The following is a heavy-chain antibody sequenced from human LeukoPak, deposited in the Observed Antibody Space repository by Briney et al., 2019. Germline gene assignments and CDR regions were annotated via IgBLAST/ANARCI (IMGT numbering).Heavy chain of an antibody. CDR1: GFTFSNYA. Sequence: GGSLRLSCAASGFTFSNYAMNWVRQAPGKGLEWVSSISSSSSYIYYADSVKGRFTISRDNAKNSLYLQMNSLRAEDTAVYYCARDGITIFGVVIHAEYFQHWGQGTLVTVSS. CDR2: ISSSSSYI. J-gene: IGHJ1*01. D-gene: IGHD3-3*01. CDR3: ARDGITIFGVVIHAEYFQH. V-gene: IGHV3-21*01.